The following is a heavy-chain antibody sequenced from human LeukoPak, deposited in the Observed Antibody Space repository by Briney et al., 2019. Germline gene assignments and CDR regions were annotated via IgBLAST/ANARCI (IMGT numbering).Heavy chain of an antibody. Sequence: GGSLRLSCAASGFTFSSYEMNWVRQAPGKGLEWVSYISSSGSTIYYADSVKGRFTISRDNAKNSLYLPMNTLRAEATAVYYCATPLEGLAVAPADCCSQGTLVTVSS. CDR1: GFTFSSYE. J-gene: IGHJ4*02. D-gene: IGHD6-19*01. V-gene: IGHV3-48*03. CDR3: ATPLEGLAVAPADC. CDR2: ISSSGSTI.